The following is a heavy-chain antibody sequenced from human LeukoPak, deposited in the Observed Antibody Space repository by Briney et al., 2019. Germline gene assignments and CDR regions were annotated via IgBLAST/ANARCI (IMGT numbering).Heavy chain of an antibody. CDR2: IYYSGST. J-gene: IGHJ4*02. Sequence: SETLSLTCTVSGGSISSGDCYWSWIRQHPGKGLEWIGYIYYSGSTYYNPSLKSRVTISVDTSKNQFSLKLSSVTAADTAVYYCARAGGFFSPFGYWGQGTLVTVSS. CDR3: ARAGGFFSPFGY. D-gene: IGHD3-3*01. V-gene: IGHV4-31*03. CDR1: GGSISSGDCY.